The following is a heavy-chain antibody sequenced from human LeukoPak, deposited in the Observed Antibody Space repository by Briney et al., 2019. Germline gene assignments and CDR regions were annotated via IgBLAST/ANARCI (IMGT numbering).Heavy chain of an antibody. CDR3: AKGSTYNILTDNLDY. CDR1: GFTFDDYV. V-gene: IGHV3-43*01. CDR2: VGWEGATT. D-gene: IGHD3-9*01. J-gene: IGHJ4*02. Sequence: GGSLRLSCAASGFTFDDYVMHWVRQAPGKGLEWVSLVGWEGATTHYADSVKGRFTISRYNTKNSLYLQMNSLRTEDTAVYYCAKGSTYNILTDNLDYWGQGTLVTVSS.